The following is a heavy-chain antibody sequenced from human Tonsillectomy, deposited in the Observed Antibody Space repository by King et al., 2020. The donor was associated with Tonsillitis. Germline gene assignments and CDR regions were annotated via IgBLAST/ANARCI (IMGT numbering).Heavy chain of an antibody. CDR3: ASPRYCGGDCYYGAFDI. CDR1: GYIFTSYW. J-gene: IGHJ3*02. CDR2: IYPGDSDT. Sequence: VQLVESGAEVKKPGESLKLFCKGSGYIFTSYWIGWVRQMPGKGLEWMGIIYPGDSDTRYSPSFQGQVTISADRSINTTYLQWSSLKASDTAMYYCASPRYCGGDCYYGAFDIWGQGTMVTVSS. D-gene: IGHD2-21*02. V-gene: IGHV5-51*03.